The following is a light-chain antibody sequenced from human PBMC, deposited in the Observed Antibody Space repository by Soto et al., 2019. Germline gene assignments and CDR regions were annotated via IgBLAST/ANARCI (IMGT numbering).Light chain of an antibody. J-gene: IGLJ2*01. Sequence: QTVVTQEPSFSVSPGGTVTLTCGLSSGSVSTTSSPSWYQQTPGQAPRMLIYTTNTRSAGVPDRFSGSILGNKAALTITGAQADDESDDYCVLYVDGGNWVFGGGTKLTVL. V-gene: IGLV8-61*01. CDR2: TTN. CDR1: SGSVSTTSS. CDR3: VLYVDGGNWV.